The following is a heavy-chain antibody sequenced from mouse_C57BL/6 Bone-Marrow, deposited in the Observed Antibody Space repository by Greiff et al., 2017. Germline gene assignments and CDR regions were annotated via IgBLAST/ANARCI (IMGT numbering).Heavy chain of an antibody. CDR1: GYTFTSYG. J-gene: IGHJ3*01. CDR2: IYPRSGTT. CDR3: ARSDGNYVVAY. D-gene: IGHD2-1*01. V-gene: IGHV1-81*01. Sequence: VKLVESGAELARPGASVKLSCTASGYTFTSYGISWVKQRTGQGLEWIGEIYPRSGTTYYNEKFKGKATLTADKSSSTAYMELRSLTSEDSAVYFCARSDGNYVVAYGGQGTLVTVSA.